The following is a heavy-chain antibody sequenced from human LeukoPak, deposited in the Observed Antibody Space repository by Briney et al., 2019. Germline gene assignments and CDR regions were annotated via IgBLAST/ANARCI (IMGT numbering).Heavy chain of an antibody. CDR3: ARENRRSYCNKY. V-gene: IGHV4-4*07. CDR2: IYSSGST. D-gene: IGHD2/OR15-2a*01. CDR1: GDSIIGYY. J-gene: IGHJ4*02. Sequence: SETLSLTCSVSGDSIIGYYWGWIRQPPGKGLEWIGRIYSSGSTNYNPSLKSRVTMSVDTSKNQFSLKLSSVTAADTAVYYCARENRRSYCNKYWGQGTLVTVSA.